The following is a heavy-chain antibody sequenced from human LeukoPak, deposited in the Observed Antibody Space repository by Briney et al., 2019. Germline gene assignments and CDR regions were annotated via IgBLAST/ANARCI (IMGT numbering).Heavy chain of an antibody. Sequence: SQTLSLTCTVSGGSISSGGYYWSWIRQHPGKGLEWIGEINHSGSTNYNPSLKSRVTISVDTSKNQFSLKLSSVTAADTAVYYCARTGGRWLQRIDYWGQGTLVTVSS. J-gene: IGHJ4*02. V-gene: IGHV4-31*03. CDR2: INHSGST. CDR1: GGSISSGGYY. D-gene: IGHD5-24*01. CDR3: ARTGGRWLQRIDY.